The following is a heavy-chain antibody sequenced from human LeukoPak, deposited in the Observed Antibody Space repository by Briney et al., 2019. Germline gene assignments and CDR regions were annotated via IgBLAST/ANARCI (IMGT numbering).Heavy chain of an antibody. J-gene: IGHJ4*02. CDR1: GNTFTIYW. D-gene: IGHD5-12*01. V-gene: IGHV5-51*01. CDR3: ARGLRPLDY. Sequence: GESLKISCKDSGNTFTIYWIGWVRQMPGKGLEWMGIINPGDSDTRYSPSFKGQVTISADKSISTAYLQWSSLKASDTAMYYCARGLRPLDYWGQGTLVTVSS. CDR2: INPGDSDT.